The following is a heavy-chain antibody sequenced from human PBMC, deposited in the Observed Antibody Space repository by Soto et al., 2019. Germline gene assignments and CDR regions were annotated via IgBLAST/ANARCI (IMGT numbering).Heavy chain of an antibody. V-gene: IGHV1-69*02. D-gene: IGHD1-26*01. J-gene: IGHJ6*02. CDR3: ARVTRGSYHYDYGMDV. CDR2: IIPILGIA. CDR1: GGTFSSYT. Sequence: QVQLVQSGAEVKKPGSSVKVSCKASGGTFSSYTISWVRQAPGQGLEWMGRIIPILGIANYAQKFQGRVTITADKSTSTAYMELSSLRSEDTAVYYCARVTRGSYHYDYGMDVWGQGTTVTVSS.